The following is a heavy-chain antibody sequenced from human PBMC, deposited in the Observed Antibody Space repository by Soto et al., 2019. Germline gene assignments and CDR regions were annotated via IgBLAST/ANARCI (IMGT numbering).Heavy chain of an antibody. CDR1: NYSMSNGSY. V-gene: IGHV4-38-2*01. CDR3: ARASAGPAGFDY. J-gene: IGHJ4*02. Sequence: SETLSLTCAVSNYSMSNGSYWGWVRRPPGKGLEWIGSIYHSGRPYYNPSLRSRATIAVDTSKNKFSLKLTSVTAADTAVYFCARASAGPAGFDYWGQGTLVTVSS. CDR2: IYHSGRP. D-gene: IGHD6-13*01.